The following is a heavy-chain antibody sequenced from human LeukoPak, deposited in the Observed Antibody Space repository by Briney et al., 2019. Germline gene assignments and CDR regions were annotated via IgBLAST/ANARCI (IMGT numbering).Heavy chain of an antibody. CDR3: ARGGTWVGAGLDY. CDR1: VYTFTSYY. CDR2: INPSGGST. V-gene: IGHV1-46*01. J-gene: IGHJ4*02. D-gene: IGHD1-26*01. Sequence: ASVNVSCKASVYTFTSYYMHWVRQAPGQGLEWMGIINPSGGSTSYAQKFQGRVTMTRDTSTSTVYMELSSLRSADTAVYYCARGGTWVGAGLDYWGQGTLVTVSS.